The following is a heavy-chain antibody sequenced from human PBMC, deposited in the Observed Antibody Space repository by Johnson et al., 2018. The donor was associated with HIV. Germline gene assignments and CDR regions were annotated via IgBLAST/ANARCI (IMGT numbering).Heavy chain of an antibody. CDR3: AKDTEAAAGTDDAFDI. V-gene: IGHV3-20*03. Sequence: MKWVRQTPGMGLEWVSAINWNAGRTGYTDSVKGRFTLCRDNAKNSLYVEMNRLRAEDTALYYCAKDTEAAAGTDDAFDIWGQGTMVTVSS. D-gene: IGHD6-13*01. CDR2: INWNAGRT. J-gene: IGHJ3*02.